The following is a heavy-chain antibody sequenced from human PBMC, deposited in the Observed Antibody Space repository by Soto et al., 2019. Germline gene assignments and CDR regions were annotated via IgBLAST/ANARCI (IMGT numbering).Heavy chain of an antibody. D-gene: IGHD5-12*01. CDR3: GKDIRADSGYDMDY. V-gene: IGHV3-23*03. CDR2: IWSDGSRE. Sequence: PGGSLRLSCAASGFTFSSDAMNWVRQAPGKGLEWVAVIWSDGSREYYADSVKGRFTISRDNSKNTLYLQMNSLRVEDTAIYYCGKDIRADSGYDMDYWGQGTLVTVSS. J-gene: IGHJ4*02. CDR1: GFTFSSDA.